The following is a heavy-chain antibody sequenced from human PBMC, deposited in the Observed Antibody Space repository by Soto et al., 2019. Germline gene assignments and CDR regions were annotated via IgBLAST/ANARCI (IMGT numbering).Heavy chain of an antibody. D-gene: IGHD7-27*01. CDR1: GGTFNSFV. CDR3: AIEVWGRGGYYLDS. Sequence: QVHVVQSGAEVKKPGSSVKVTCKAFGGTFNSFVIHWVRQAPGQGLEWMGGIIPVFGTTQYAQKFRDRVTLVADGSTSTADMELSSLTSDDTAVYYCAIEVWGRGGYYLDSWGQGTLVTVSS. CDR2: IIPVFGTT. J-gene: IGHJ4*02. V-gene: IGHV1-69*01.